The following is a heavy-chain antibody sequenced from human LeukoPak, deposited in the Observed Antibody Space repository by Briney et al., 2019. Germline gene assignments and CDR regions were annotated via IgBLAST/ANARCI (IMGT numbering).Heavy chain of an antibody. CDR1: GGTFSSYA. V-gene: IGHV1-69*05. CDR2: IIPIFGTA. J-gene: IGHJ5*02. Sequence: SVKVSCKASGGTFSSYAISWVRQAPGQGLEWMGRIIPIFGTANYAQKFQGRVTITTDEYTSTAYMELGSLRSEDTAVYYCARGRLISYSSWYLVGWFDPWGQGTLVTVSS. D-gene: IGHD6-13*01. CDR3: ARGRLISYSSWYLVGWFDP.